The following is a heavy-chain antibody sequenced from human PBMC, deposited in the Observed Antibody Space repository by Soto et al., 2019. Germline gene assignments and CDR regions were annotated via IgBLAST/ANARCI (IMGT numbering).Heavy chain of an antibody. CDR1: GFTFSSYA. J-gene: IGHJ4*02. Sequence: EVQLLESGGGLVRPGGSLRLSCGASGFTFSSYAMSWVRQAPGKGLEWVSGISGSGSRTYYADSVKGRYTISRDNSRNTLYLQMSSLGAEDTAIYYCAKETYKSGPRNYFDYWGQGTLVTVSS. CDR3: AKETYKSGPRNYFDY. CDR2: ISGSGSRT. D-gene: IGHD1-1*01. V-gene: IGHV3-23*01.